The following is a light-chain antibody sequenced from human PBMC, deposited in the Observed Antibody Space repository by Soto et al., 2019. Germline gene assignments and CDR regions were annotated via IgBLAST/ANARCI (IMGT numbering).Light chain of an antibody. Sequence: EIVMTQSPATLSVSPGERATLSCRASQSVSSNLAWYQQKPGQAPRLLIYGASTRATGIPARFSGSGSGTECTLTISSLLSEDFAVYYCEQYNNWLYTFGQGTELVIK. V-gene: IGKV3-15*01. J-gene: IGKJ2*01. CDR1: QSVSSN. CDR3: EQYNNWLYT. CDR2: GAS.